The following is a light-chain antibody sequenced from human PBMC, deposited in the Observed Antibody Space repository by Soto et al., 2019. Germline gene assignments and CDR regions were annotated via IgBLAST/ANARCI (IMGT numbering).Light chain of an antibody. CDR2: GAS. Sequence: EIVMTQSPATLSVSPGQRAPLSCRASQSVSTTLAWYHQKPGQAPRLLVYGASTRTTGIPARFSGSGAGTDFTLTITSLQSEDFGVYFCQQYKDWPTTFGQGTKVEIK. J-gene: IGKJ1*01. CDR1: QSVSTT. CDR3: QQYKDWPTT. V-gene: IGKV3-15*01.